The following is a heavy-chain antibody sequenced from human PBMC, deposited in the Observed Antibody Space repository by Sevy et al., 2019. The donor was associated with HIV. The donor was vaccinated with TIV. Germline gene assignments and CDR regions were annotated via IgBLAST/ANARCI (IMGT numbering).Heavy chain of an antibody. CDR1: GFSFDSYG. CDR2: ISGSGTRT. Sequence: GGSLRLSCAVSGFSFDSYGMTWVRQAPGKGLEWVSGISGSGTRTYYADSVKGRFSISRDNSKNRLCLQMNSLRSEDTALNYWAKGGGGHYDPDEIGYYFYYYNMDVWGKGTTVTVSS. D-gene: IGHD3-22*01. J-gene: IGHJ6*03. V-gene: IGHV3-23*01. CDR3: AKGGGGHYDPDEIGYYFYYYNMDV.